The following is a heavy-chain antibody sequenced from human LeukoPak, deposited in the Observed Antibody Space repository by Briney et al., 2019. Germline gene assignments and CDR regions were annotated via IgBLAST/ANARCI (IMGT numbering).Heavy chain of an antibody. J-gene: IGHJ6*03. CDR1: GGSISIRSYY. CDR3: ARARVFGPGVTRVDYMDV. CDR2: IYYSGST. D-gene: IGHD2-21*02. Sequence: SETLSLTCTVSGGSISIRSYYWGWIRQPPGKGLEWIGSIYYSGSTYYNPSLKSRVTISVDTSKNQFSLKLSSVTAADTAVYYCARARVFGPGVTRVDYMDVWGKGTTVTVSS. V-gene: IGHV4-39*07.